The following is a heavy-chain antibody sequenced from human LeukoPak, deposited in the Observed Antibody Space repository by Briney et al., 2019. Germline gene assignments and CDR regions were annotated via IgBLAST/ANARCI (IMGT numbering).Heavy chain of an antibody. V-gene: IGHV3-20*04. J-gene: IGHJ1*01. CDR3: AKEDSSSWYLAAAEYFQH. CDR2: INWNGGST. CDR1: GFTFDDYG. Sequence: PGGSLRLSCAASGFTFDDYGMSWVRQAPGKGLEWVSGINWNGGSTGYADSVKGRFTISRDNAKNSLYLQMNSLRAEDTAVYYCAKEDSSSWYLAAAEYFQHWGQGTLVTVSS. D-gene: IGHD6-13*01.